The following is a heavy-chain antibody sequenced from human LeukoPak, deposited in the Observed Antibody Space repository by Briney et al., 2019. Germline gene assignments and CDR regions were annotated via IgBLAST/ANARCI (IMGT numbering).Heavy chain of an antibody. Sequence: SVKVSCKASGGTFSSYAISWVRQAPGQGLEWMGRIIPIFGTANYAQKFQGRVTITTDESTSTAYMELSSLSSEDTAVYYCARTGRDGYNYGNWFDPWGQGTLVTVSS. CDR2: IIPIFGTA. V-gene: IGHV1-69*05. D-gene: IGHD5-24*01. J-gene: IGHJ5*02. CDR3: ARTGRDGYNYGNWFDP. CDR1: GGTFSSYA.